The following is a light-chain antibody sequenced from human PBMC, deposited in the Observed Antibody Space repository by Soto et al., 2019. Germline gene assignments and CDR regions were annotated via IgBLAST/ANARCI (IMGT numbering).Light chain of an antibody. J-gene: IGKJ4*01. CDR2: VAS. CDR3: QQSFTTPLT. V-gene: IGKV1-39*01. Sequence: DSQMTQSPSSLSASVGDRVTITCLASQSIGRFLNWHQQKPGKAPNVLINVASTLRSGVPSRFSGSGSGTDFNLTINSLQPEDFATYFCQQSFTTPLTFGGGTKVDIK. CDR1: QSIGRF.